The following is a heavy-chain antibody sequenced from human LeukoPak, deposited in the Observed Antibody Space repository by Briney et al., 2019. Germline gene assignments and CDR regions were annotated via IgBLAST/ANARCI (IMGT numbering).Heavy chain of an antibody. J-gene: IGHJ4*02. D-gene: IGHD7-27*01. V-gene: IGHV3-23*01. CDR3: AKVLKNWGHFDY. CDR2: ISGSGGST. CDR1: GFTFGSYA. Sequence: GGSLRLSCAASGFTFGSYAMSWVRQAPGKGLEWVSAISGSGGSTYYADSVKGRFTISRDNSKNTLYLQMNSLRAEDTAVYYCAKVLKNWGHFDYWGQGTLVTVSS.